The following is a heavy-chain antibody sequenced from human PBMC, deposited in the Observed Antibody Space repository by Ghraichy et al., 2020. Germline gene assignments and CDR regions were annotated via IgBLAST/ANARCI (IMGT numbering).Heavy chain of an antibody. CDR2: ISYDGSNK. J-gene: IGHJ4*02. Sequence: GESLNISCVASGFTFSSYGMHWVRQAPGKGLEWVAVISYDGSNKYYADSVKGRFTISRDNSKNTLYLQMNSLRAEDTAVYYCAKDHSSSWYGGDYWGQGTLVTVSS. CDR3: AKDHSSSWYGGDY. CDR1: GFTFSSYG. V-gene: IGHV3-30*18. D-gene: IGHD6-13*01.